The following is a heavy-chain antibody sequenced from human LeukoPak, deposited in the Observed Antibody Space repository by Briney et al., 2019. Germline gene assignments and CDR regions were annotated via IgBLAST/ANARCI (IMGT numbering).Heavy chain of an antibody. D-gene: IGHD3-10*01. Sequence: ASVKVSCKASGYTFTSYGISWVRQAPGQGLEWMGWISAYNGNTNYAQKLQGRVTMTTDTSTSTAYMELRSLRSDDTAVYYCAREKTRPMVRGVTLDYWGQGTLVTVSS. CDR1: GYTFTSYG. J-gene: IGHJ4*02. V-gene: IGHV1-18*04. CDR3: AREKTRPMVRGVTLDY. CDR2: ISAYNGNT.